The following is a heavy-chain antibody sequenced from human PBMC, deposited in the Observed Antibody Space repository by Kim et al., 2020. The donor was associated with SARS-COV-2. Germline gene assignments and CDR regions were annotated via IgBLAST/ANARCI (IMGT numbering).Heavy chain of an antibody. CDR2: ITDTGNVQ. CDR1: GFTFSAYW. D-gene: IGHD3-3*01. CDR3: ARDWRVPDHDWRFDL. J-gene: IGHJ2*01. V-gene: IGHV3-74*01. Sequence: GGSLRLSCTASGFTFSAYWMHWVRQAPGKGLVWVSRITDTGNVQSYADSVKGRFTSSRDNAKNTLYLQMNSLRAEDTAVYYCARDWRVPDHDWRFDLWGRGTLVTVS.